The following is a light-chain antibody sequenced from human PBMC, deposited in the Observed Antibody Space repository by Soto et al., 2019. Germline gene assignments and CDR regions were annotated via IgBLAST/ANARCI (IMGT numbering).Light chain of an antibody. CDR1: SGHSSYA. J-gene: IGLJ1*01. CDR2: LNSDGSH. V-gene: IGLV4-69*01. Sequence: QLVLTQSPSASASLGASVKLTCTLSSGHSSYAIAWHQQQPEKGPRYLMKLNSDGSHNKGDGIPDRFSGSSSGAERYLTISRLQSEDESDDYCQTWVTGIYVFGTGTKLTVL. CDR3: QTWVTGIYV.